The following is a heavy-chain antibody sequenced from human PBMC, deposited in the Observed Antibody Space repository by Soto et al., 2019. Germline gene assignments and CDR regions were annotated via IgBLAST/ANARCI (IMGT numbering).Heavy chain of an antibody. J-gene: IGHJ4*02. D-gene: IGHD6-13*01. CDR2: ISGSGGST. CDR3: ATSYGNAWYTY. CDR1: GFPFSSYA. Sequence: GGSLRLSCAASGFPFSSYAMSWVRQAPGKGLEWVSAISGSGGSTYYADSVKGRFTISRDNSKNTLYLQMNSLRAEDTAVYYCATSYGNAWYTYWGQGTQVTVSS. V-gene: IGHV3-23*01.